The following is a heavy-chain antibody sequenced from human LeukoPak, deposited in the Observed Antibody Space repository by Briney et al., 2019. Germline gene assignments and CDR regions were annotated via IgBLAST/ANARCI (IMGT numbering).Heavy chain of an antibody. Sequence: PSETLSLTCIVSGGSISSYYWSWIRQPPGKGLEWIGYIYYSGSTNYNPSLKSRVTISVDTSKNQFSLKLSSVTAADTAVYYCARGYSSWSYYMDVWGKGTTVTVSS. CDR2: IYYSGST. CDR3: ARGYSSWSYYMDV. V-gene: IGHV4-59*01. CDR1: GGSISSYY. D-gene: IGHD6-13*01. J-gene: IGHJ6*03.